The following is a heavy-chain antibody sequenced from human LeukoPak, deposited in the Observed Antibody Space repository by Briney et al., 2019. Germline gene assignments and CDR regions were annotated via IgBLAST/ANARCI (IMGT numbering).Heavy chain of an antibody. J-gene: IGHJ4*02. D-gene: IGHD4-17*01. CDR3: AKALTAVTTHYFDY. V-gene: IGHV3-23*01. CDR1: GFTFSSYA. Sequence: PGGSLRLSCAASGFTFSSYAMSWVRQAPEKGLEWVSTISAGGGSTYYADSVKGRFTISRDNSRNTLYLQMNSLRAEDTALYYCAKALTAVTTHYFDYWGQGALVTVSS. CDR2: ISAGGGST.